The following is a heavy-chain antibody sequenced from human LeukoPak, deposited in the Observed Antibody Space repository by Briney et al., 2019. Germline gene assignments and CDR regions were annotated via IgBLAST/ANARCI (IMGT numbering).Heavy chain of an antibody. D-gene: IGHD2-15*01. V-gene: IGHV3-23*01. CDR3: VGYDTLDY. Sequence: PWGSLRLSCAASGFAFSNNAMSWVRQAPGKGLEWVSAIRGSGGGTYYAGSVKGRFIISRDNSKNTLYLQLNSLRAEDTAVYYCVGYDTLDYWGQGTLVTVSS. J-gene: IGHJ4*02. CDR1: GFAFSNNA. CDR2: IRGSGGGT.